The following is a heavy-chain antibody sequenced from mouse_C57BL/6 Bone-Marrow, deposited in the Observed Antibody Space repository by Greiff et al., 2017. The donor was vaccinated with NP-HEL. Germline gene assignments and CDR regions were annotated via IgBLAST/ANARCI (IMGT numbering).Heavy chain of an antibody. CDR3: ARRGNYFDY. CDR2: IRNKANGYTT. CDR1: GFTFTDYY. V-gene: IGHV7-3*01. Sequence: EVMLVESGGGLVQPGGSLSLSCAASGFTFTDYYMSWVRQPPGKALEWLGFIRNKANGYTTEYSASVKGRFTISRDNSQSILYLQMNALRAEDSATYYCARRGNYFDYWGQGTTLTVSS. J-gene: IGHJ2*01.